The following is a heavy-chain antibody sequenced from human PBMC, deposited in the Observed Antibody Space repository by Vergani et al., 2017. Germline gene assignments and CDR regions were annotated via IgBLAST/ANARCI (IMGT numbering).Heavy chain of an antibody. V-gene: IGHV1-46*03. Sequence: QVQVVQSGAKVKKSGASVKVSCKTPGYTFSNYNMHWVRKAPGQGFEWMGIINLSGVHTTYAQKFQGRVTMTRDTSTSTVYMELSTLRSEDTAIYYCARGDYGILTGYRYWGQGTLVTVS. D-gene: IGHD3-9*01. CDR2: INLSGVHT. CDR3: ARGDYGILTGYRY. CDR1: GYTFSNYN. J-gene: IGHJ4*02.